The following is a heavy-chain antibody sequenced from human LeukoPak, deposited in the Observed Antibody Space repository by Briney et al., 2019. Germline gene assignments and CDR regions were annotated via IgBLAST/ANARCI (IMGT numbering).Heavy chain of an antibody. Sequence: GGSLRPSCAASGFTLSSFRMSWVRQAPGKGLEWISRILDSGDTNYADSVKGRFTISRDKNTLHLQMNSLRAEDTAIYYCAKGASIYVTGPDFWGPGTLVTVSS. V-gene: IGHV3-23*01. CDR1: GFTLSSFR. D-gene: IGHD3-9*01. J-gene: IGHJ4*02. CDR2: ILDSGDT. CDR3: AKGASIYVTGPDF.